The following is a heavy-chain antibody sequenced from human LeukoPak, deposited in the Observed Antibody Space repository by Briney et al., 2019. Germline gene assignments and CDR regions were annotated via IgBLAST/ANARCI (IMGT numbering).Heavy chain of an antibody. D-gene: IGHD3-10*01. J-gene: IGHJ4*02. Sequence: PGGSLRLSCAASGFTFSSYGMHWVRQAPGKGLEWVAVIWYDGSNKYYADSVKGRFTISRDNSKNTLYLQMNSLRAEDTAVYYCARDLWVYYYGSGSPLPYWGQGTLVTVCS. V-gene: IGHV3-33*01. CDR2: IWYDGSNK. CDR1: GFTFSSYG. CDR3: ARDLWVYYYGSGSPLPY.